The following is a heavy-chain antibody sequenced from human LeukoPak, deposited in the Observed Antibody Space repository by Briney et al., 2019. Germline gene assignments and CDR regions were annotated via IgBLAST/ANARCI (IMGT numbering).Heavy chain of an antibody. J-gene: IGHJ4*02. CDR3: AKGSGYDTDFDY. CDR1: GFTFSTYV. Sequence: PGGSLRLSCAASGFTFSTYVMSWVRQAPGKGLEWVSGISGSGENTYHADSVKGRFTISRDNSKNTLYLQMNSLRAEDTAAYYCAKGSGYDTDFDYWGQGTLVTVSS. D-gene: IGHD3-9*01. CDR2: ISGSGENT. V-gene: IGHV3-23*01.